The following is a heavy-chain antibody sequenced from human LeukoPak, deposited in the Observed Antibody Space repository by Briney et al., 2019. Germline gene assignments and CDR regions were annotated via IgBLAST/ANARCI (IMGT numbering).Heavy chain of an antibody. CDR3: AREYQFDYGDY. J-gene: IGHJ4*02. V-gene: IGHV3-21*01. CDR2: ISSSSSYI. Sequence: GGSLRLSCAASGFTFSSYSMNWVRQAPGKGLEGVSSISSSSSYIYYADSVKGRFTISRDNAKNSLYLQMNSLRAEDTAVYYCAREYQFDYGDYWGQGTLVTVSS. D-gene: IGHD2-2*01. CDR1: GFTFSSYS.